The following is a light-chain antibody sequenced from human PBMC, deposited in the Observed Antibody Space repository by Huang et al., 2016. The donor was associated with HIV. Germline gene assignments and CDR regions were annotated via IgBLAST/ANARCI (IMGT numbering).Light chain of an antibody. CDR2: GAS. V-gene: IGKV3-15*01. CDR1: QSISTN. J-gene: IGKJ2*01. Sequence: EIVMTQSPATLSVSPGERATLSCRASQSISTNLAWYQHKPGQTPRLLIHGASTRATGVRPRFSGSGSGTDVTLTISTLQSEDFAVYYCQQYNNWPPNTFGQGTKLEIK. CDR3: QQYNNWPPNT.